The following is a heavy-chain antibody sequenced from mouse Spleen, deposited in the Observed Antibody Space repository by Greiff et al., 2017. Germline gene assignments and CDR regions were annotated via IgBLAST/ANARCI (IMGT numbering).Heavy chain of an antibody. CDR3: ARSYGYELFFDY. V-gene: IGHV1-4*01. CDR2: INPSSGYT. Sequence: VQLQQSGAELARPGASVKMSCKASGYTFTSYTMHWVKQRPGQGLEWIGYINPSSGYTKYNQKFKDKATLTADKSSSTAYMQLSSLTSEDSAVYYCARSYGYELFFDYWGQGTTLTVSS. D-gene: IGHD2-2*01. J-gene: IGHJ2*01. CDR1: GYTFTSYT.